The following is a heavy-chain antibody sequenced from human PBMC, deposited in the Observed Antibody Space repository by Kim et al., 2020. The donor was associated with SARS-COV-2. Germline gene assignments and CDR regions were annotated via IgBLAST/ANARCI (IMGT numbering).Heavy chain of an antibody. CDR2: IWYDGSNK. CDR1: GFTFSSYG. V-gene: IGHV3-33*01. D-gene: IGHD5-18*01. J-gene: IGHJ6*02. CDR3: ARDGRITAMVRVLDYGMDV. Sequence: GGSLRLSCAASGFTFSSYGMHWVRQAPGKGLELVAVIWYDGSNKYYRDSVKGRFTISRDNSKNTLYLQMNSLRAEDTAVYYCARDGRITAMVRVLDYGMDVWGQGTTVTVSS.